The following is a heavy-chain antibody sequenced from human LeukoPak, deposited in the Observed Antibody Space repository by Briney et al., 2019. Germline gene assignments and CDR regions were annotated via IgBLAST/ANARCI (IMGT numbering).Heavy chain of an antibody. CDR1: GFTFNTYW. J-gene: IGHJ4*02. CDR2: VNNDGSDT. CDR3: ARSSYPYYFDY. Sequence: GGSLRLSCAASGFTFNTYWMHWVRQAPGKGLVWVSRVNNDGSDTIYAVSVKGRFTISRDNAKDTLYLQMISLRVEDTAVYYCARSSYPYYFDYWGQGTLVTVSS. V-gene: IGHV3-74*01.